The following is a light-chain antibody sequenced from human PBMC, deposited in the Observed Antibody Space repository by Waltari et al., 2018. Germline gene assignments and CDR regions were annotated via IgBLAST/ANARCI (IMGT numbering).Light chain of an antibody. CDR1: QSISAW. CDR3: QQYKSPPWT. Sequence: DVQIAQSPSTLSASVGDRVTLTCRPSQSISAWLAWYQQKPGQAPQLLMYKASTLESGVPSRFSGSGSGTELTLTITSLQPDDLAIYHCQQYKSPPWTFGQGTKVEIK. V-gene: IGKV1-5*03. CDR2: KAS. J-gene: IGKJ1*01.